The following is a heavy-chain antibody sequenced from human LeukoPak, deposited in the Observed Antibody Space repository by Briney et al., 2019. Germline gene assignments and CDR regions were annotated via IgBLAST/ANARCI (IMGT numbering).Heavy chain of an antibody. CDR3: ARVPVYSSSWYGAYYYYYMDV. V-gene: IGHV4-61*01. CDR1: GGSISSSSYY. CDR2: IYYSGST. Sequence: SETLSLTCTVSGGSISSSSYYWSWIRQPPGKGLEWIGYIYYSGSTNYNPSLKSRVTISVDTSKNQFSLKLSSVTAADTAVYYCARVPVYSSSWYGAYYYYYMDVWGKGTTVTVSS. D-gene: IGHD6-13*01. J-gene: IGHJ6*03.